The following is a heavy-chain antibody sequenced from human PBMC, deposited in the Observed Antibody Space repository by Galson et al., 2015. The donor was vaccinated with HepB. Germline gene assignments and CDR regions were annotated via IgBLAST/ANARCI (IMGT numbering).Heavy chain of an antibody. CDR2: IIPIFGTA. Sequence: SVKVSCKASGGTFSSYAISWVRQAPGQGLEWMGGIIPIFGTANYAQKFQGRVTITADESTSTAYMELSSLRSEDTAVYYCARGPSPTVTTPPHFDYWGQGTLVTVSS. D-gene: IGHD4-17*01. CDR3: ARGPSPTVTTPPHFDY. J-gene: IGHJ4*02. CDR1: GGTFSSYA. V-gene: IGHV1-69*13.